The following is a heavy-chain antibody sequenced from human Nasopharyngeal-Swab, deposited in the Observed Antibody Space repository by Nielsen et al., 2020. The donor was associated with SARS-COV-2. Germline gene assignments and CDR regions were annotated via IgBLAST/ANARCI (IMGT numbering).Heavy chain of an antibody. Sequence: ASVKASCKASGYSFSAYFMEWIRQAPGQGLEWMGRINPTSGGTNYAQKFQGRVTMTRDTSLRTGTMELSGLRSDDTAVYFCSRVPRVGGYSYGYDYWGQGTLVTVSS. J-gene: IGHJ4*02. CDR1: GYSFSAYF. CDR2: INPTSGGT. CDR3: SRVPRVGGYSYGYDY. D-gene: IGHD5-18*01. V-gene: IGHV1-2*06.